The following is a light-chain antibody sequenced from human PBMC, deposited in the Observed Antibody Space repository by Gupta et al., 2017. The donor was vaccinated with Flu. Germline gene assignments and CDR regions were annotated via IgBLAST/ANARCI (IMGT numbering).Light chain of an antibody. J-gene: IGKJ3*01. CDR1: QSVSSY. CDR2: EAS. CDR3: QEGRA. V-gene: IGKV3-11*01. Sequence: ENVLTQSPATLSLSPGERATLSCGASQSVSSYLAWYQQKPGQAPRLLIFEASNSATGVPDRFIGSASGTDFTLTISSIEPEDFAGGDGQEGRAFGPGTKVDIK.